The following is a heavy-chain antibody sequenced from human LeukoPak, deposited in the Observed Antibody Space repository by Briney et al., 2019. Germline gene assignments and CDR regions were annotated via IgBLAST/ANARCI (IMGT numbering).Heavy chain of an antibody. CDR1: GFTFSSYA. CDR3: AREYYDYVWGSYRYTPFRY. CDR2: ISYDGSNK. Sequence: PGGSLRLSCAASGFTFSSYAMHWVRQAPGKGLEWVAVISYDGSNKYYADSVKGRFTISRDNSKNTLYLQMNSLRAEDTAVYYCAREYYDYVWGSYRYTPFRYWGQGTLVTVSS. J-gene: IGHJ4*02. V-gene: IGHV3-30-3*01. D-gene: IGHD3-16*02.